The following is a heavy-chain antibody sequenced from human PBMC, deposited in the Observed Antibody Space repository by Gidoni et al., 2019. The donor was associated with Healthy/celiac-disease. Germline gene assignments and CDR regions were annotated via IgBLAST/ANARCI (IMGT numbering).Heavy chain of an antibody. CDR3: ARGCGAGLTPCYYYGMDV. J-gene: IGHJ6*02. D-gene: IGHD3-10*01. V-gene: IGHV1-46*01. CDR2: INPSGGST. CDR1: GSPFTSYY. Sequence: QVQLVQSGAEVKKPGASVKVSCKASGSPFTSYYMHWVRQAPGQGLEWMGIINPSGGSTSYAQKFQGRVTMTRDTSTSTVYMELSSLRSEDTAVYYCARGCGAGLTPCYYYGMDVWGQGTTVTVSS.